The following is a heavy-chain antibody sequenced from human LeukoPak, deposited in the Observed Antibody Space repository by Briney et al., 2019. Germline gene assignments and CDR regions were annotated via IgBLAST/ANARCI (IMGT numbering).Heavy chain of an antibody. CDR2: VNEDGSRI. Sequence: GGSQTLACSASGFTLSQSWLHRLRQAPGKGLMWVARVNEDGSRIDHADSVRGRFTISRDITKSTLFLQMNSLRVEDSAIYYCVRDFGGEDDYWGQGILVTVSS. V-gene: IGHV3-74*01. J-gene: IGHJ4*02. D-gene: IGHD2-15*01. CDR3: VRDFGGEDDY. CDR1: GFTLSQSW.